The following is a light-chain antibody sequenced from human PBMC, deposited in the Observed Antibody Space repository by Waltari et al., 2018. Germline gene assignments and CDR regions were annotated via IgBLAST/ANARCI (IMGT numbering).Light chain of an antibody. J-gene: IGLJ3*02. CDR2: DVR. CDR3: SSYTSSSTRV. Sequence: HSALTQAASVSGSPGQSITISCTGTSSDIGTYDYVSWFQQHPGKAPKLMIYDVRNRPLGVSNRFSGSKSGITASLSISGLLAEDEAYYYCSSYTSSSTRVFGGGTKVTVL. V-gene: IGLV2-14*03. CDR1: SSDIGTYDY.